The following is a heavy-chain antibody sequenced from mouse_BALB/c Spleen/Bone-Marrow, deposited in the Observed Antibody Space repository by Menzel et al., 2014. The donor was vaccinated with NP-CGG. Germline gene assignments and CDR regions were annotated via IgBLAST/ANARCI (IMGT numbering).Heavy chain of an antibody. V-gene: IGHV5-9-3*01. Sequence: EVNVVESGGGLVKPGGSLKLSCAASGFTFSSYAMSWVRQTPEKRLEWVATISSGGSYTYYPDSVKGRFTISRDNAKNTLYLQMSSLRSEDTAMYYCARPRFAYWGRGTLVTVSA. J-gene: IGHJ3*01. CDR3: ARPRFAY. CDR2: ISSGGSYT. CDR1: GFTFSSYA.